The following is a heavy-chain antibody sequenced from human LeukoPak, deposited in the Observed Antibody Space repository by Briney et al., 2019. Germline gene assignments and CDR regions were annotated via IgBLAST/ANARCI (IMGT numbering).Heavy chain of an antibody. J-gene: IGHJ4*02. Sequence: SETLSLTCAVYGGSFSGYYWSWIRQPPGKGLEWIGEINHSGSTNYNPSLKSRVTISVDASKNQFSLKLSPVTAADTAVYYCARGTVTAPIDYWGQGTLVTVSS. CDR1: GGSFSGYY. D-gene: IGHD4-17*01. CDR2: INHSGST. CDR3: ARGTVTAPIDY. V-gene: IGHV4-34*01.